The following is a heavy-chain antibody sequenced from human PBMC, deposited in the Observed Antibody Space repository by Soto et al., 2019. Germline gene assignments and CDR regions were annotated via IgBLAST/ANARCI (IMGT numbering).Heavy chain of an antibody. D-gene: IGHD3-10*01. CDR3: ARDRGAYGMDV. V-gene: IGHV1-18*01. Sequence: QVQLVQSGAEVKKPGASVKVSCKASGYTFTSYGISWVRQAPGQGLEWMGWISAYNGNTNYAQKLQGRVTMTTDTTTSTAYMELRRLRSDDTDVYYCARDRGAYGMDVWGQGTTVTVSS. CDR1: GYTFTSYG. CDR2: ISAYNGNT. J-gene: IGHJ6*02.